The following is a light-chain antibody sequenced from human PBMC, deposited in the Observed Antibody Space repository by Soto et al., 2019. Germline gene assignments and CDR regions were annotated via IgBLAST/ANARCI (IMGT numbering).Light chain of an antibody. Sequence: DVQMTQSPSSLTASVGDRVTITCRTSQSVSIYLNWYQLKPGKAPKLLISTASRLQSGVPSRFSGSGSGTDVTLTISSLQPDDFATYSCQHSYTTPFTFGGGTEVQIK. CDR2: TAS. V-gene: IGKV1-39*01. J-gene: IGKJ4*01. CDR3: QHSYTTPFT. CDR1: QSVSIY.